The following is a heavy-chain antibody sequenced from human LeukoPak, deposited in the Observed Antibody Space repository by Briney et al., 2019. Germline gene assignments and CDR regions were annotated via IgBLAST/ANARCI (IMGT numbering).Heavy chain of an antibody. CDR3: AKAPVTTCRGAFCYPFDY. CDR1: GFTLSSYA. D-gene: IGHD2-15*01. Sequence: GGSLRLSCAASGFTLSSYAMSWVRQAPGKGLEGVSAISYTGNTYHADSVKGRFTISRDSSKNTLFLQMNRLRPEDAAVYYCAKAPVTTCRGAFCYPFDYWGQGTLVTVSS. CDR2: ISYTGNT. V-gene: IGHV3-23*01. J-gene: IGHJ4*02.